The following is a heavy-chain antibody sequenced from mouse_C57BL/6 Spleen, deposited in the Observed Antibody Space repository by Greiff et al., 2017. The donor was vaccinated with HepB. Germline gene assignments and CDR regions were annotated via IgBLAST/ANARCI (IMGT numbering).Heavy chain of an antibody. CDR3: ARETTVEATHGY. CDR1: GYAFSSSW. CDR2: IYPGDGDT. D-gene: IGHD1-1*01. Sequence: VQLLESGPELVKPGASVKISCKASGYAFSSSWMNWVKQRPGQGLEWIGRIYPGDGDTNYNGKFKGKATLTADKSSSTAYMQLSSLTSEDSAVYFCARETTVEATHGYWGKGTTLSV. V-gene: IGHV1-82*01. J-gene: IGHJ2*01.